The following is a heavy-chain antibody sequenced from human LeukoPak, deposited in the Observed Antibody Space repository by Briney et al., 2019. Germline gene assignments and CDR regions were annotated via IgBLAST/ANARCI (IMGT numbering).Heavy chain of an antibody. CDR3: ATTPKSYYYDSSGYYYDDLDY. Sequence: GGSLRLSCAASGFTYSSYSMNWVRQAPGKGLEWGSSLSSSSTYIYYADSVKGRFTISRDNAKNSLYLQMNSLRAEDTAVYYCATTPKSYYYDSSGYYYDDLDYWGQGTLVTVSS. D-gene: IGHD3-22*01. V-gene: IGHV3-21*01. J-gene: IGHJ4*02. CDR1: GFTYSSYS. CDR2: LSSSSTYI.